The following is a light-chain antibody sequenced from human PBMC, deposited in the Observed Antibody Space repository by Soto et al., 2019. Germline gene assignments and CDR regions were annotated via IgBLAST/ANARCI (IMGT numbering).Light chain of an antibody. Sequence: QSVLTQPASVSGSPGQSIPNSCNGTSSDVGSYNLVSWYQQHPGKAPKLMIYEGSKRPSGVSNRFSGSKSGNTASLTISGLQAEDEADYYCCSYAGSSTLYVFGTGTKVTVL. J-gene: IGLJ1*01. CDR1: SSDVGSYNL. V-gene: IGLV2-23*01. CDR2: EGS. CDR3: CSYAGSSTLYV.